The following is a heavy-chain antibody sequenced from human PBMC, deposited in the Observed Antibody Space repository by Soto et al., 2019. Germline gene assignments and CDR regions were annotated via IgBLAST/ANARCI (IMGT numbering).Heavy chain of an antibody. Sequence: SETLSLTCTVSGGSISSGGYYWSWIRQHPGKGLEWIGYIYYSGSTYYNPSLKSRVTISVDTSKNQFSLKLSSVTAADTAVYYCARDRLRTMVRGAHCDAFDIWGQGTMVTVSS. CDR2: IYYSGST. CDR1: GGSISSGGYY. J-gene: IGHJ3*02. CDR3: ARDRLRTMVRGAHCDAFDI. V-gene: IGHV4-31*03. D-gene: IGHD3-10*01.